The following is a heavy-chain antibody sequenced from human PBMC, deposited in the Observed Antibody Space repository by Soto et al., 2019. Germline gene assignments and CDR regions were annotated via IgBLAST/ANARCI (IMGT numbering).Heavy chain of an antibody. D-gene: IGHD6-13*01. CDR3: TLDLGNSWTH. Sequence: GGSLRLSCVASGFAVINNYISWVRQAPGKGPEWVSVVYGGASTDYADSVKGRFTISRDSSKNTVDLQMNSLRVEDTGVYYCTLDLGNSWTHWGQGALVTVSS. V-gene: IGHV3-66*01. CDR2: VYGGAST. CDR1: GFAVINNY. J-gene: IGHJ4*02.